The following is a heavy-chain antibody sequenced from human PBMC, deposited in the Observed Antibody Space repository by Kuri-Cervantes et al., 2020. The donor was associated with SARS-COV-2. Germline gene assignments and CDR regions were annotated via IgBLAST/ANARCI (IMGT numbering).Heavy chain of an antibody. Sequence: ESLKISCTVSGGSISSSSYYWGWIRQPPGKGLEWIGYIYYSGSTNYNPSLKSRVTISVDTSKNQFSLKLSSVTAADTAVYYCARDPAAAGRGLDYYYGMDVWGQGTTVTVSS. J-gene: IGHJ6*02. CDR3: ARDPAAAGRGLDYYYGMDV. CDR1: GGSISSSSYY. V-gene: IGHV4-61*01. CDR2: IYYSGST. D-gene: IGHD6-13*01.